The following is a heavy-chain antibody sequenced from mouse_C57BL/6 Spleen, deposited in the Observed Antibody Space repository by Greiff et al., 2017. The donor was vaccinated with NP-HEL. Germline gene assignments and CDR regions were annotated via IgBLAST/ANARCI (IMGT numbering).Heavy chain of an antibody. CDR2: IYPGDGDT. CDR3: ARGVTTVPPWFAY. D-gene: IGHD1-1*01. CDR1: GYAFSSYW. V-gene: IGHV1-80*01. Sequence: QVQLQQSGAELVKPGASVKISCKASGYAFSSYWMNWVKQRPGKGLEWIGQIYPGDGDTNYNGKFKGKATLTADKSSSTAYMQLSSLTSEDSAVYFCARGVTTVPPWFAYWGQGTLVTVSA. J-gene: IGHJ3*01.